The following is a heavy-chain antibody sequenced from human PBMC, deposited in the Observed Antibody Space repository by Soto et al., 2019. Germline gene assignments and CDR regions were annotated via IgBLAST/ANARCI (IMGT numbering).Heavy chain of an antibody. D-gene: IGHD1-1*01. J-gene: IGHJ4*02. V-gene: IGHV3-21*01. Sequence: EVQLVESGGGLVKPGGSLRLSCAASGFTFSSYSMNWVRQAPGKGLEWVSSISSSSSYIYYADSVKGRFTISRDNAKNSLYLQMNSLRAEDTAVYYCAKLERTTPDDYWGQGTLVTVSS. CDR2: ISSSSSYI. CDR1: GFTFSSYS. CDR3: AKLERTTPDDY.